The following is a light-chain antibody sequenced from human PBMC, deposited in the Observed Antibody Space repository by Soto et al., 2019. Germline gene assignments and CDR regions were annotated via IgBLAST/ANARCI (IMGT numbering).Light chain of an antibody. Sequence: QSALTQPPSAPGSPGQSVTISCTGTSSDVGGYNFVSWYQQHPGIAPKLMIYEVTKRPSGVPDRFSGSKSGNTASLTVSGLQAEDEADYYCTSYAGSNIPVVFGGGTKLTVL. V-gene: IGLV2-8*01. CDR2: EVT. CDR3: TSYAGSNIPVV. J-gene: IGLJ2*01. CDR1: SSDVGGYNF.